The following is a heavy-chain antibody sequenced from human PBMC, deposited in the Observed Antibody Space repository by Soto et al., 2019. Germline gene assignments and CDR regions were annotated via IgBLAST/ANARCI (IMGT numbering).Heavy chain of an antibody. Sequence: PGGSLRLSCAASGFTFSSYAMSWVRQAPGKGLEWVSSISASGGSTYYTDSVKGRFTISRDNSKNTLYLQMNSLRAEDTAVYYCAREVIPLTTDWYFDLWGRGTLVTVSS. V-gene: IGHV3-23*01. J-gene: IGHJ2*01. D-gene: IGHD4-17*01. CDR2: ISASGGST. CDR1: GFTFSSYA. CDR3: AREVIPLTTDWYFDL.